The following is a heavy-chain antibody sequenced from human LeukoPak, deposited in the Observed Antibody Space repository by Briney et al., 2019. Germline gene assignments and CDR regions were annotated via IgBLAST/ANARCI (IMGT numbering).Heavy chain of an antibody. D-gene: IGHD5-18*01. CDR2: IKSKTDGGTT. Sequence: GGSLRLSCAASGFTFSNAWMSWVRQAPGKGPEWVGRIKSKTDGGTTDYAAPVKGRFTISRDDSKNTLYLQMNSLKTEDTAVYYCTTKGPLWHFGMDVWGQGTTVTVSS. CDR3: TTKGPLWHFGMDV. V-gene: IGHV3-15*01. CDR1: GFTFSNAW. J-gene: IGHJ6*02.